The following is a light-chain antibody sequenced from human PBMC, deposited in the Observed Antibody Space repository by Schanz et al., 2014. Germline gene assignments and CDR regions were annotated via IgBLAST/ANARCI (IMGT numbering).Light chain of an antibody. Sequence: EIVLTQSPGTLSLSPGERATLSCRASQSVSSSFLAWYQQKPGQAPRLLIYASSSRATGIPDRFSGSGSGTDFTLTISRLEPEDFAVYYCQQYGSSPLTFGGGTNVEIK. CDR2: ASS. CDR1: QSVSSSF. CDR3: QQYGSSPLT. J-gene: IGKJ4*01. V-gene: IGKV3-20*01.